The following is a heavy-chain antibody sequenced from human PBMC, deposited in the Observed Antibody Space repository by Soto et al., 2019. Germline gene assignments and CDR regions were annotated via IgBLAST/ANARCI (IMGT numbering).Heavy chain of an antibody. CDR1: GFTFSSYG. CDR3: AKDQGRGYSYGNYYYYYGMDV. J-gene: IGHJ6*02. V-gene: IGHV3-30*18. CDR2: ISYDGSNK. Sequence: GGSLRLSCAASGFTFSSYGMHWVRQAPGKGLEWVAVISYDGSNKYYADSVKGRFTISRDNSKNTLYLQMNSLRAEDTAVYYCAKDQGRGYSYGNYYYYYGMDVWGQGTTVTVSS. D-gene: IGHD5-18*01.